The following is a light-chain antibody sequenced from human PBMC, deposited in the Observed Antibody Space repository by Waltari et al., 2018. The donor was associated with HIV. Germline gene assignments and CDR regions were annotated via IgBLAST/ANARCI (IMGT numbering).Light chain of an antibody. CDR2: DVS. Sequence: QSALTQPRSVTGSPGQSVTISCTGTSSDVGGYNYVSWYQQPPGKAPKLIIYDVSKRPSGVPERFAGSKSGNTASLTISGLQAEDEVHYYCCSYAGSHTPWVFGGGTKVTVL. V-gene: IGLV2-11*01. J-gene: IGLJ3*02. CDR1: SSDVGGYNY. CDR3: CSYAGSHTPWV.